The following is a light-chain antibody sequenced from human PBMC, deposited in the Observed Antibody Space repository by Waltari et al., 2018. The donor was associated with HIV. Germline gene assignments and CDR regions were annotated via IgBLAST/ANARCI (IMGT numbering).Light chain of an antibody. CDR3: QSYDSGLNTYV. Sequence: QSVLTQPPSLSGAPGQRVIISCTGSSSNIGAVFDVHWYQQLPGPAPKLLIYGNNNRPSGVPDRFSGSKSGTSASLSNTGLQADDEADYYCQSYDSGLNTYVFGTGTRVTVL. CDR1: SSNIGAVFD. J-gene: IGLJ1*01. CDR2: GNN. V-gene: IGLV1-40*01.